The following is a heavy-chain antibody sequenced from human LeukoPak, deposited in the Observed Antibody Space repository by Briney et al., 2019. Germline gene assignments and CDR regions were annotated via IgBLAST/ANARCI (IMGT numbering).Heavy chain of an antibody. V-gene: IGHV4-39*07. Sequence: SETLSLTCTVSGGSISSSSYYWGWIRQPPGKGLEWIGSIYYSGSTYYNPSLKSRVTMSVDTSKNQFSLRLSSMTAADTAVYYCARIELRFLEWGDYYYYMDVWGKGTTVTVSS. CDR2: IYYSGST. CDR3: ARIELRFLEWGDYYYYMDV. CDR1: GGSISSSSYY. J-gene: IGHJ6*03. D-gene: IGHD3-3*01.